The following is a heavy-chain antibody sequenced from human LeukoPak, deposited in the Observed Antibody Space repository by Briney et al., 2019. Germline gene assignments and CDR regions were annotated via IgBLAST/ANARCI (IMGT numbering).Heavy chain of an antibody. CDR2: IIPIFGTA. Sequence: SVKVSCKASGGTFSSYAISWVRQAPGQGLEWMGGIIPIFGTANYAQKFQGRVTITADESTSTAYMELSSLRSEDMAVYYCASPGGIAAPGWFDPWGQGTLVTVSS. J-gene: IGHJ5*02. V-gene: IGHV1-69*13. CDR3: ASPGGIAAPGWFDP. D-gene: IGHD6-13*01. CDR1: GGTFSSYA.